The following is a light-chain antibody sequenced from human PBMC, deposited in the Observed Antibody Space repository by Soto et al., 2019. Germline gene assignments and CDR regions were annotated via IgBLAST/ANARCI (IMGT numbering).Light chain of an antibody. CDR2: GAA. J-gene: IGKJ1*01. CDR3: QQNDNWPRT. V-gene: IGKV3-15*01. CDR1: QSVSSN. Sequence: EILMTQSPATVCVPAGDGLTVSWRASQSVSSNLAWCQQTPCKSPMLLIEGAATRATGIPPRFSGSWSGTEFTLTIISLQSEDFAVYHCQQNDNWPRTFGQGTKVDI.